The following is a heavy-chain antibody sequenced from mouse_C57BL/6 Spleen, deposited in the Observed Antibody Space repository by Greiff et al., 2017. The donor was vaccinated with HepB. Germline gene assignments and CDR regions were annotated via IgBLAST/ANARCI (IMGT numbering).Heavy chain of an antibody. Sequence: EVQLQESGPGLVKPSQSLSLTCSVTGYSITSGYYWNWIRQFPGNKLEWMGYISYDGSNNYNPSLKNRISITRDTSKNQFFLKLNSVTTEDTATYYCARDGYYVGDYFDYWGQGTTLPVSS. CDR2: ISYDGSN. D-gene: IGHD2-3*01. J-gene: IGHJ2*01. CDR3: ARDGYYVGDYFDY. V-gene: IGHV3-6*01. CDR1: GYSITSGYY.